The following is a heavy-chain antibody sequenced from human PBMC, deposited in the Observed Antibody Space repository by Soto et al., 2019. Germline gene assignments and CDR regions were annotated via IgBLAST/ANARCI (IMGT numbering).Heavy chain of an antibody. Sequence: GESLKISCKGSGYSFTSYWISWVRQMPGKGLEWMGRIDPSDSYTNYSPSFQGHVTISADKSISTAYLQWSSLKASDTAMYYCARVGYCSGARCLNYYYYGMDVWGQGTTVT. CDR3: ARVGYCSGARCLNYYYYGMDV. CDR1: GYSFTSYW. J-gene: IGHJ6*02. D-gene: IGHD2-15*01. CDR2: IDPSDSYT. V-gene: IGHV5-10-1*01.